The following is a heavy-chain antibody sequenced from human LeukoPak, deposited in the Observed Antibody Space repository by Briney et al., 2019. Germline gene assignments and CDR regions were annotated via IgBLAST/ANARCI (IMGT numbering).Heavy chain of an antibody. CDR2: ISGSGGST. J-gene: IGHJ4*02. CDR1: GFTFSGYG. Sequence: PGGSLRLSCAASGFTFSGYGMSWVRQAPGKGLEWVSAISGSGGSTYYADSVKGRFTISRDNSKNTLYLQMNSLRAEDTAVYYCARRAGAHSHPYDYWGQGTLVTVSS. D-gene: IGHD4/OR15-4a*01. V-gene: IGHV3-23*01. CDR3: ARRAGAHSHPYDY.